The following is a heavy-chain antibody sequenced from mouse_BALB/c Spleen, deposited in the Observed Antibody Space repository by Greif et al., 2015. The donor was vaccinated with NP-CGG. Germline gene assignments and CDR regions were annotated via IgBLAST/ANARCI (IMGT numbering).Heavy chain of an antibody. CDR1: GFTFSDYY. Sequence: EVKLQESGGGLVKPGGSLKLSCAASGFTFSDYYMYWVRQTPEKRLEWVATISDGGSYTYYPDSVKGRFTISRDNAKNNLYLQMSSLKSEDTAMYYCARERFAYWGQGTLVTVSA. CDR3: ARERFAY. CDR2: ISDGGSYT. J-gene: IGHJ3*01. V-gene: IGHV5-4*02.